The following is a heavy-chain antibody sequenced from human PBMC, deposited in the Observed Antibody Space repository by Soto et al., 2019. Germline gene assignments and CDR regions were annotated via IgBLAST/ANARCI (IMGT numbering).Heavy chain of an antibody. V-gene: IGHV3-9*01. D-gene: IGHD6-19*01. CDR1: GFTFDDYA. CDR2: ISWNSGSI. CDR3: AKDIGSGWYWGDRCFDY. Sequence: GGSLRLSCAASGFTFDDYAMHWVRQAPGKGLEWVSGISWNSGSISYTDSVKGRFTISRDNAKNSLYLQMNSLRAEDTALYYCAKDIGSGWYWGDRCFDYWGQGTLVTVSS. J-gene: IGHJ4*02.